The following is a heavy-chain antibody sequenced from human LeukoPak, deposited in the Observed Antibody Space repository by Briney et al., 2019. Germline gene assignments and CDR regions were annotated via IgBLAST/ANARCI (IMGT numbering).Heavy chain of an antibody. D-gene: IGHD3-16*01. V-gene: IGHV1-2*02. CDR2: IYPPTGGT. CDR3: VRENWYYDH. CDR1: GYTFTAYH. J-gene: IGHJ4*02. Sequence: GASVKVSCKTSGYTFTAYHVHWVRQAPGRGLEFMGWIYPPTGGTVLAEKFQGRVIMTRDTSITTAYMELSGLNFDDTAVYYCVRENWYYDHWGQGTLVTVSS.